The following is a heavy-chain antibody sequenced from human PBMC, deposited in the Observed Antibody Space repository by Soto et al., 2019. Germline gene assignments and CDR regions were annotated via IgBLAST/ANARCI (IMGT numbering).Heavy chain of an antibody. V-gene: IGHV1-69*02. CDR2: IIPILGIA. CDR1: GGTFSSYT. J-gene: IGHJ6*03. CDR3: ARAVGSVKVGYYYYYYMDV. Sequence: GASVKVSCKASGGTFSSYTISWVRQAPGQGLEWMGRIIPILGIANYAQKFQGRVTITADKSTSTAYMELSSLRSEDTAVYYCARAVGSVKVGYYYYYYMDVWGKGTTVTVSS. D-gene: IGHD1-26*01.